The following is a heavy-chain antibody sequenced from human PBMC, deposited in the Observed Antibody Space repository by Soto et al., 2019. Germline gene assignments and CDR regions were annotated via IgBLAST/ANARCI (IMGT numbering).Heavy chain of an antibody. D-gene: IGHD3-10*01. Sequence: LGGSLRLSCAASGFTVSSNYMSWVRQAPGKGLEWVSVIYSGGSTYYADSVKGRFTISRDNSKNTLYLQMNSLRAEDTAVYYCARDHSYGSGGDYGMDVWGQGTTVTVSS. CDR3: ARDHSYGSGGDYGMDV. V-gene: IGHV3-66*01. J-gene: IGHJ6*02. CDR1: GFTVSSNY. CDR2: IYSGGST.